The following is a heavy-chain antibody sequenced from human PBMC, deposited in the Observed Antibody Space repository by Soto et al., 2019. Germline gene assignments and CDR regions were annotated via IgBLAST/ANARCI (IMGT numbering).Heavy chain of an antibody. CDR1: GFTFSSHG. V-gene: IGHV3-33*01. J-gene: IGHJ4*02. D-gene: IGHD2-21*01. CDR3: ARGRGYCGGTNCYLDY. Sequence: GGSLRLSCAASGFTFSSHGMHWVRQAPGKGLEWVAIIWYDGSNKYYGDSVKGRFTISRDNSKNTLYLQMNSLRAEDTAVYYCARGRGYCGGTNCYLDYWGQGALVTVSS. CDR2: IWYDGSNK.